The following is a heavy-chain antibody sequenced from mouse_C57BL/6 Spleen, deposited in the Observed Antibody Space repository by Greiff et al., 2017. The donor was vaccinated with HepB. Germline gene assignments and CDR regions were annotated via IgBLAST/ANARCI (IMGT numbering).Heavy chain of an antibody. CDR1: GYTFTDYE. Sequence: VKLVESGAELVRPGASVTLSCKASGYTFTDYEMHWVKQTPVHGLEWIGAIDPETGGTAYNQKFKGKAILTADKSSSTAYMELRSLTSEDSAVYYCTRKLTGTGFDYWGQGTTLTVSS. CDR2: IDPETGGT. V-gene: IGHV1-15*01. D-gene: IGHD4-1*01. J-gene: IGHJ2*01. CDR3: TRKLTGTGFDY.